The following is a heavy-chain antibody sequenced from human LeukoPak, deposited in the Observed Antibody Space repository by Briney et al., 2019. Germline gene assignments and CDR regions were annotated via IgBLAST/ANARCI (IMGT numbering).Heavy chain of an antibody. CDR1: GFTFSSYE. CDR3: ARDLGILTGFDY. Sequence: PGGSLRLSCAASGFTFSSYEMNWVRQAPGKGLEGVSYISSSGSTIYYADSVKGRFTISRDNAKNSLYLQMNSLRAEDTAVYYCARDLGILTGFDYWGQGTLVTVSS. CDR2: ISSSGSTI. D-gene: IGHD3-16*01. V-gene: IGHV3-48*03. J-gene: IGHJ4*02.